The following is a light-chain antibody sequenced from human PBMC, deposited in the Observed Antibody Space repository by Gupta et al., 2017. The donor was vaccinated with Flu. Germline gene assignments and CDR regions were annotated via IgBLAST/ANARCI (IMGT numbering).Light chain of an antibody. CDR3: QQYGSSPWT. CDR2: GAS. CDR1: QSVSSSY. V-gene: IGKV3-20*01. J-gene: IGKJ1*01. Sequence: DIVLTQSPGTLSLSPGERVTLSCRASQSVSSSYLAWYQQKPGRAPRLLIFGASSRATGIPDRCSGSGSGTDFTLTISRLEPEDFAVYYCQQYGSSPWTFGQGTKVEI.